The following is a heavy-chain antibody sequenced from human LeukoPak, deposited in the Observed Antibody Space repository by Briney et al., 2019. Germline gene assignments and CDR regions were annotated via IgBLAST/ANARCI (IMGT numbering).Heavy chain of an antibody. CDR2: IYPGDSDT. V-gene: IGHV5-51*01. CDR3: ARDHDSSGWFDY. J-gene: IGHJ4*02. Sequence: GESLKISCKGSGYSFTSYWIGWVRQMPRRGLEWMGIIYPGDSDTRYSPSFQGQDTISADKSISTAYLQWSSLKASDTAMYYCARDHDSSGWFDYWGQGTLVTVSS. CDR1: GYSFTSYW. D-gene: IGHD6-19*01.